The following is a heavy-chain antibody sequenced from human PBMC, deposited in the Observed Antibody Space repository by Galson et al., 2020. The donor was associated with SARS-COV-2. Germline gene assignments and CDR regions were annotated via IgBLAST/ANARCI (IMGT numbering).Heavy chain of an antibody. CDR1: GFTFSSYG. Sequence: QLGESLKISCAASGFTFSSYGMHWVRQAPGKGLEWVAVISYDGSNKYCADSVKGRFTISRDNSKNTLYLQMNSLRAEDTAVYYCAKDDGPPPTYYGMDVWGQGTTVTVSS. V-gene: IGHV3-30*18. CDR3: AKDDGPPPTYYGMDV. CDR2: ISYDGSNK. J-gene: IGHJ6*02.